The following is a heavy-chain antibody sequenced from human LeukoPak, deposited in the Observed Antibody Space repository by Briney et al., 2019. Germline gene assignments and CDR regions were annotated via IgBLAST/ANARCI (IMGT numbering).Heavy chain of an antibody. D-gene: IGHD3-16*01. V-gene: IGHV4-34*01. Sequence: SETLSLTCAVYGGSFSGYYWSWIRQPPGKGLEWIGEINHSGSTNYNPSLKSRVTISVDTSKNQFSLKLNSVTAADTAVYYCARDHWGNPSDYWGQGTLVTVSS. CDR3: ARDHWGNPSDY. J-gene: IGHJ4*02. CDR1: GGSFSGYY. CDR2: INHSGST.